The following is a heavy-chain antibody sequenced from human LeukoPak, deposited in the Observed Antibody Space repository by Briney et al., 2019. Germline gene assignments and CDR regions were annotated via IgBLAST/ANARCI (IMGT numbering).Heavy chain of an antibody. J-gene: IGHJ4*02. V-gene: IGHV1-2*02. Sequence: ASVKVSCKASGYTFTGYYMHWVRQAPGQGLEWMGWINPNSGGTNYAQKFQGRVTMTRDTSISTAYMELSRLRSDDAAVYYCARVRRSGSYPSYWGQGTLVTVSS. CDR2: INPNSGGT. CDR3: ARVRRSGSYPSY. D-gene: IGHD1-26*01. CDR1: GYTFTGYY.